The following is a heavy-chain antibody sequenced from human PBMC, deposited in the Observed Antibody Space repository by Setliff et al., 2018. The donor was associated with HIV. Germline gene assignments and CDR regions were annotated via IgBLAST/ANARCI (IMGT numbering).Heavy chain of an antibody. CDR1: GGSIGSGSHY. V-gene: IGHV4-61*09. CDR3: ARDGTIFHYGMDV. CDR2: IYTTGST. Sequence: PSETLSLTCTVSGGSIGSGSHYWSWIRQPAGKGLEWIGHIYTTGSTNYNPSLKSRVTISADTSNNQFSLRLSSVTAADTAVYYCARDGTIFHYGMDVWGQGTTVTVSS. D-gene: IGHD3-3*01. J-gene: IGHJ6*02.